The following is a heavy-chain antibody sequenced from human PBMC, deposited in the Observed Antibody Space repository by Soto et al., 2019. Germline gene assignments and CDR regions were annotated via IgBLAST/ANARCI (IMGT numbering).Heavy chain of an antibody. CDR2: IYYSGST. J-gene: IGHJ6*03. CDR3: ARVDIVVVPAAMPASPLGGRATRNYYMDV. V-gene: IGHV4-59*01. CDR1: GGSISSYY. Sequence: QVQLQESGPGLVKPSETLSLTCTVSGGSISSYYWSWIRQPPGKGLEWIGYIYYSGSTNYNPSLKSRVTISVDTSKNQFSLKLSSVTAADTAVYYCARVDIVVVPAAMPASPLGGRATRNYYMDVWGKGTTVTVSS. D-gene: IGHD2-2*03.